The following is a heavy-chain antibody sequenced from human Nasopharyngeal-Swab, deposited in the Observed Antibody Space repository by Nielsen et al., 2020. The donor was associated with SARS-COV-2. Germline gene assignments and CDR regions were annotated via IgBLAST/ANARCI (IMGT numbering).Heavy chain of an antibody. Sequence: WVRQAPGQGLEWMGGIIPIFGTANYAQKFQGRVTITADESTSTAYMELSSLRSEDTAVYYCARPSYYYDSSGHDDPYFDYWGQGTLVTVSS. CDR2: IIPIFGTA. D-gene: IGHD3-22*01. V-gene: IGHV1-69*01. J-gene: IGHJ4*02. CDR3: ARPSYYYDSSGHDDPYFDY.